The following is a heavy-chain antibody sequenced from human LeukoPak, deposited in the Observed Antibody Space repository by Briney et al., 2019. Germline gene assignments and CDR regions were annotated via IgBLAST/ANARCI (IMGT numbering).Heavy chain of an antibody. Sequence: PGGSLRLSCAASGFTFSSYAMHWVRQAPGKGLEYVSAISSNGGSTYYANSVKGRFTISRDNSKNTLYLQMNSLRAEDTAVYYCARVVPDYYYYYGMDVWGQGTTVTVSS. D-gene: IGHD2-2*01. V-gene: IGHV3-64*01. CDR2: ISSNGGST. CDR3: ARVVPDYYYYYGMDV. J-gene: IGHJ6*02. CDR1: GFTFSSYA.